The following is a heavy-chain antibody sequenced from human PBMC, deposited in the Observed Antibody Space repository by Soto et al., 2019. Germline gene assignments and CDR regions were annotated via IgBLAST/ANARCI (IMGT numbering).Heavy chain of an antibody. CDR1: GGSISSSTW. CDR2: IYHTGST. CDR3: ARGGDYRFDY. Sequence: QVQLQESGPGLVQPSGTLSLTCAVSGGSISSSTWWTWVRQPPTKGLEWIGQIYHTGSTNYNPSLKGRVTMSIDKSKNQFSRRLSSVTAADTAVYYCARGGDYRFDYWGQGTLVTVSS. V-gene: IGHV4-4*02. D-gene: IGHD4-4*01. J-gene: IGHJ4*02.